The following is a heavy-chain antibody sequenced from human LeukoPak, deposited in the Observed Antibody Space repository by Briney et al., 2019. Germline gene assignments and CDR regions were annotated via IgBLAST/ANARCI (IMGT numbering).Heavy chain of an antibody. J-gene: IGHJ4*02. V-gene: IGHV3-48*04. D-gene: IGHD3-22*01. Sequence: PGGSLRLSCAASGFTFSSYSMNWVRQAPGKGLEWVSYISSSSSTIYYADSVKGRFTISRDNAKNSLYLQMNSLRAEDTAVYYCARGVEYYYDSSGYHFDYWGQGTLVTVSS. CDR1: GFTFSSYS. CDR2: ISSSSSTI. CDR3: ARGVEYYYDSSGYHFDY.